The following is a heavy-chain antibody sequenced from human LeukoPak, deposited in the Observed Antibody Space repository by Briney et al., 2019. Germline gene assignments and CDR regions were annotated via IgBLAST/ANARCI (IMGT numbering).Heavy chain of an antibody. Sequence: KPGASVKVSCKASGYTFTGYYMHWVRQAPGQGLEWMGRIIPILGIANYAQKFQGRVTITADKSTSTAYMELSSLRSEDTAVYYCASDDLTSGWSFDDWGQGTLVTVSS. CDR2: IIPILGIA. CDR3: ASDDLTSGWSFDD. D-gene: IGHD6-19*01. J-gene: IGHJ4*02. CDR1: GYTFTGYY. V-gene: IGHV1-69*04.